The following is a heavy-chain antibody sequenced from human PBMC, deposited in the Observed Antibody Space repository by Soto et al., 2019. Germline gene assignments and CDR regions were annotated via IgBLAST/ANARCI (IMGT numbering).Heavy chain of an antibody. Sequence: KPSETLSLTCAVYGGSFSDYYWSWIRQPPGKGLEWIGEINHSGSTNYNPSLKSRVTISVDTSKNQFSLKLSSVTAADTAVYYCARGTNYWIVVVHAPDYYGMDVWGQGITVTISS. CDR1: GGSFSDYY. V-gene: IGHV4-34*01. CDR2: INHSGST. D-gene: IGHD3-22*01. CDR3: ARGTNYWIVVVHAPDYYGMDV. J-gene: IGHJ6*02.